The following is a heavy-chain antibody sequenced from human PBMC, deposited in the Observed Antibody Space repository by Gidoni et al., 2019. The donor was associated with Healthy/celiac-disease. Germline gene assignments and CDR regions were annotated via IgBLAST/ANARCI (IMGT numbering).Heavy chain of an antibody. CDR3: ARGLWGYSQALPGAY. V-gene: IGHV3-74*01. D-gene: IGHD6-13*01. CDR1: GFTFSSYW. Sequence: EVQLVESGGGLVQPGGSLRLPCAASGFTFSSYWMHWVRQAPGKGLVWVSRINSDGSSTSYADSVKGRFTISRDNAKNTLYLQMNSLRAEDTAVYYCARGLWGYSQALPGAYWGQGTLVTVSS. CDR2: INSDGSST. J-gene: IGHJ4*02.